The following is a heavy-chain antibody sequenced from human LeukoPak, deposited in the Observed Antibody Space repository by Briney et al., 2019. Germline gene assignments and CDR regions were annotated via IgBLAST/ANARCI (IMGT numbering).Heavy chain of an antibody. CDR1: GFTFSSYE. J-gene: IGHJ5*02. CDR3: AGSFTINWFDP. CDR2: ISSSGSTI. V-gene: IGHV3-48*03. D-gene: IGHD2-8*01. Sequence: GGSLRLSCAASGFTFSSYEMNWVRQAPGKGLEWVSYISSSGSTIYYADSVKGRFTISRDNAKNTLYLQMNSLRAEDTAVYYCAGSFTINWFDPWGQGTLVTVSS.